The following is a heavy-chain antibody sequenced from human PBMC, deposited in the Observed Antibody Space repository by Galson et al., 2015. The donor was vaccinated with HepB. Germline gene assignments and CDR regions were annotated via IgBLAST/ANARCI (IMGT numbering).Heavy chain of an antibody. CDR1: GGTFSSYA. D-gene: IGHD3-16*01. Sequence: SVKVSCKASGGTFSSYAINWVRQAPGQGLEWMGGFVPIFGIAKYAQKFQGRVTITADESTSTAYMELSSLRSEDTAVYYCARDLGLLPEKFSYGMDVWGQGTTVTVSS. J-gene: IGHJ6*02. CDR2: FVPIFGIA. CDR3: ARDLGLLPEKFSYGMDV. V-gene: IGHV1-69*13.